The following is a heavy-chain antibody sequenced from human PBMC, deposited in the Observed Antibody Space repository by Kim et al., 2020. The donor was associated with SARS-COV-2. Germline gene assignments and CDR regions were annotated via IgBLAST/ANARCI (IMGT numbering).Heavy chain of an antibody. CDR1: GGTFSSYA. J-gene: IGHJ6*02. D-gene: IGHD5-12*01. CDR3: ATQSKVGGSGYDSGLDYGMDV. V-gene: IGHV1-69*13. CDR2: IIPIFGTA. Sequence: SVKVSCKASGGTFSSYAISWVRQAPGQGLEWMGGIIPIFGTANYAQKFQGRVTITADESTSTAYMELSSLRSEDTAVYYCATQSKVGGSGYDSGLDYGMDVWGQGTTVTVSS.